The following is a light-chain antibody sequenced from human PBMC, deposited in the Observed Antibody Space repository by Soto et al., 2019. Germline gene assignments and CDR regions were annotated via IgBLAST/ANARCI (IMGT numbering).Light chain of an antibody. V-gene: IGLV1-40*01. CDR2: ANS. CDR1: SSNIGAGYD. CDR3: QSYDSSLSVV. Sequence: QSVLTQPPSVSGAPGQRVTISCTGSSSNIGAGYDVHWYQQLPGTAPKLLIYANSNPPSGVPDRFSGSKSGTSASLAITGLQAEDEADYYCQSYDSSLSVVFGGGTKVTVL. J-gene: IGLJ2*01.